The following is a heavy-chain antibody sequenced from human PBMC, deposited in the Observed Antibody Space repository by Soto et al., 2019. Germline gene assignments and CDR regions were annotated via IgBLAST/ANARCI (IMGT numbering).Heavy chain of an antibody. CDR1: GFTFSSYA. CDR2: IGVSSDA. V-gene: IGHV3-23*01. J-gene: IGHJ4*02. CDR3: AKNYFFDS. Sequence: EVQLLESGGGLVQPGESLRLSCAASGFTFSSYAMSWARQAPGKGLEWVSSIGVSSDAYYADSVKGRFTISRDNSRKTLYLKMNSLRAEDTALYYCAKNYFFDSWGQGTLVTVSS.